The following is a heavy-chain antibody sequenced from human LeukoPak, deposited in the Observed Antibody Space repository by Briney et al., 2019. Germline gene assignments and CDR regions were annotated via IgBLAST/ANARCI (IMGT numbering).Heavy chain of an antibody. J-gene: IGHJ3*02. CDR1: GGTFSSYA. V-gene: IGHV1-69*05. D-gene: IGHD2-2*02. CDR2: IIPIFGTA. CDR3: ARDQTIVVPAAIEGDGEESDAFDI. Sequence: SVKVSCKASGGTFSSYAISWVRQAPGQGLEWMGGIIPIFGTANYAQKFQGRVTITTDESTSTAYMELSSLRSEDTAVYYCARDQTIVVPAAIEGDGEESDAFDIWGQGTMVTVSS.